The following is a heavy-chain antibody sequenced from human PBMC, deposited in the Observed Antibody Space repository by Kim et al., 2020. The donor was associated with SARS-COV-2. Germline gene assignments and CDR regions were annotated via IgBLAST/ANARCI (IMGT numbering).Heavy chain of an antibody. V-gene: IGHV4-34*01. CDR3: ARKIPRYCSSTSCRYYDSSGSLSGDAFDI. J-gene: IGHJ3*02. CDR1: GGSFSGYY. Sequence: SETLSLTCAVYGGSFSGYYWSWIRQPPGKGLEWIGEINHSGSTNYNPSLKSRVTISVDTSKNQFSLKLSSVTAADTAVYYCARKIPRYCSSTSCRYYDSSGSLSGDAFDIWGQGTMVTVSS. CDR2: INHSGST. D-gene: IGHD2-2*01.